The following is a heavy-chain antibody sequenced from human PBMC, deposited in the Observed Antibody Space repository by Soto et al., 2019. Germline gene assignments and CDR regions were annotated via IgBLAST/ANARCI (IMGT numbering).Heavy chain of an antibody. CDR2: INSDGSST. D-gene: IGHD6-19*01. J-gene: IGHJ6*02. V-gene: IGHV3-74*01. Sequence: PGGSLRLSCAASGFTFSSYWMHWVRQAPGKGLVWVSRINSDGSSTSYADSVKGRFTISRDNAKNTLYLQMNSLRAEDTAVYYCARVPKAGWMNHYYYYYGIDVWGQGTTVTVSS. CDR1: GFTFSSYW. CDR3: ARVPKAGWMNHYYYYYGIDV.